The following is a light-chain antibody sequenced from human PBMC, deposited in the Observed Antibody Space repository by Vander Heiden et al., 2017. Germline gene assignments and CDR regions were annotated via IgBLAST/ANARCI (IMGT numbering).Light chain of an antibody. CDR1: SAIIGSNT. CDR2: SNN. V-gene: IGLV1-44*01. J-gene: IGLJ3*02. CDR3: AAWDDSLNGWV. Sequence: QSVLTQPPSASRTPGQRVTISCSVSSAIIGSNTVKWYQQLPGTAPKLLIYSNNQRPSGVPDRFSGSKSGTSASLAISGLQSEDEADYYCAAWDDSLNGWVFGGGTKLTVL.